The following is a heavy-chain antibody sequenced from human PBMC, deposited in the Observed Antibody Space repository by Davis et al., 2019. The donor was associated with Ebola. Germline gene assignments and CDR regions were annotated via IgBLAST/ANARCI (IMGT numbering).Heavy chain of an antibody. CDR3: ARDRTKIWREIDY. D-gene: IGHD1-14*01. V-gene: IGHV1-18*01. CDR2: ISTYNGNT. J-gene: IGHJ4*02. Sequence: AASVKVSCKASGYTFTSYGISWVRQAPGQGLEWMGWISTYNGNTNYAQKLQGRVTMTTDTSTSTAYMELRSLRSDDTAVYYCARDRTKIWREIDYWDQGTLVTVSS. CDR1: GYTFTSYG.